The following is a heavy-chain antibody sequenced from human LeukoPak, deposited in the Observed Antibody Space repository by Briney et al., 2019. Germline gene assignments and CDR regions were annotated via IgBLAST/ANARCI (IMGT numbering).Heavy chain of an antibody. CDR1: GGSFSGYY. CDR2: INHSGST. V-gene: IGHV4-34*01. CDR3: ARASRGSCSGGSCVYYFDY. J-gene: IGHJ4*02. D-gene: IGHD2-15*01. Sequence: PSETLSLTCAVYGGSFSGYYWSWIRQPPGKGLEWIGEINHSGSTNYNPSLKSRVTISVDTSKNQFSLKLSSVTAADTAVYYCARASRGSCSGGSCVYYFDYWGQGTLVTVSS.